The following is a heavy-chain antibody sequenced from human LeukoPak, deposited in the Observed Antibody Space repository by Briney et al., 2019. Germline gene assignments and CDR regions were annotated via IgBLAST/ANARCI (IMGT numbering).Heavy chain of an antibody. J-gene: IGHJ4*02. Sequence: GGSLRLSCAASGFTFSKYAMSWVRQAPGKGLEWVSVISGSAGSTHYADSVKGRFTISRDNSKDTLYLQVDSLRVEDTAVYYCAKLQGMAAAGHPCFEYWGQGTLVTVSS. CDR3: AKLQGMAAAGHPCFEY. CDR2: ISGSAGST. V-gene: IGHV3-23*01. D-gene: IGHD6-13*01. CDR1: GFTFSKYA.